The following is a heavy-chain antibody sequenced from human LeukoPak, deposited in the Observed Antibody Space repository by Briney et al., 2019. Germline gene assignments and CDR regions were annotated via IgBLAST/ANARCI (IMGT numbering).Heavy chain of an antibody. V-gene: IGHV1-69*05. Sequence: GSSVKVSCKASGGTFSSYAIRWVRQAPGQGLEWMGGIIPIFGTANYAQKFQGRVTITTDESTSTAYMELSSLRSEDTAVYYCARGHCSSTSCYHYYYYYMDVWGKGTTVTVSS. CDR2: IIPIFGTA. CDR3: ARGHCSSTSCYHYYYYYMDV. CDR1: GGTFSSYA. D-gene: IGHD2-2*01. J-gene: IGHJ6*03.